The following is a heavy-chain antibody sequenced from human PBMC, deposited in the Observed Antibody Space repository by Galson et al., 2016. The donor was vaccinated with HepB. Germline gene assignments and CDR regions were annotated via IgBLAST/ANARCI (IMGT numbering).Heavy chain of an antibody. CDR3: VRDHSVVPTTAYSWFDP. CDR1: GFAFSSHW. Sequence: LRLSCAASGFAFSSHWMHWVRQDLGKGLVWVSRINSDGTISNYADSVKGRFTISRDNAKNTLYLQMNSLRAEDTAVYFCVRDHSVVPTTAYSWFDPWGRGTLVTVSS. D-gene: IGHD4-23*01. CDR2: INSDGTIS. V-gene: IGHV3-74*01. J-gene: IGHJ5*02.